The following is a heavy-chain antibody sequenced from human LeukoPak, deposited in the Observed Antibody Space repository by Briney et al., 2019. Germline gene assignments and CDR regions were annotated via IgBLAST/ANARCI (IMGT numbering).Heavy chain of an antibody. Sequence: GGSLRLSCAASGFTFSRYWMYLARQAPGEGLVWVSRINSAGSSTSYAASVKDRLTTSRGNTTNSPYLQMNSLRAEDTAVYYCARVVAVAGSAFDIWGQGTMVTVSS. CDR1: GFTFSRYW. CDR3: ARVVAVAGSAFDI. D-gene: IGHD6-19*01. J-gene: IGHJ3*02. V-gene: IGHV3-74*01. CDR2: INSAGSST.